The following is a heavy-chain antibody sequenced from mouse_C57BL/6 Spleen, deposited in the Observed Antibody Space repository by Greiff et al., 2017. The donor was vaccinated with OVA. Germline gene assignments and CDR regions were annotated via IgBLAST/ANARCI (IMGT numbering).Heavy chain of an antibody. J-gene: IGHJ3*01. Sequence: EVQLQQSGPELVKPGASVKISCKASGYTFTDYYMNWVKQSHGKSLEWIGDINPNNGGTSYNQKFKGKATLTVDKSSSTAYMELRSLTSEDSAVYYCARSTVGYGSRVFQSGWAYWGQGTLVTVSA. CDR3: ARSTVGYGSRVFQSGWAY. V-gene: IGHV1-26*01. CDR1: GYTFTDYY. CDR2: INPNNGGT. D-gene: IGHD1-1*01.